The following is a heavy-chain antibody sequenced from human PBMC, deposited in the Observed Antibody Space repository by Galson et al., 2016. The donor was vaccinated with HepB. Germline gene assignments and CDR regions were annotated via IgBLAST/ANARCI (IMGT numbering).Heavy chain of an antibody. J-gene: IGHJ5*02. Sequence: SLRLSCAASGFTFSTSWLSWVRQAPGKALEWVSLIYSGGNTHYADSVKGRFTISRDSSKNTLYLQMNSLRVDDTAVYYCARGGGAAAAAWGQGTLVTVSS. CDR3: ARGGGAAAAA. D-gene: IGHD6-13*01. CDR1: GFTFSTSW. CDR2: IYSGGNT. V-gene: IGHV3-53*01.